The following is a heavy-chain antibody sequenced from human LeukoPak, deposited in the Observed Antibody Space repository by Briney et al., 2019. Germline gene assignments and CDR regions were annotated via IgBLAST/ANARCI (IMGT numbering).Heavy chain of an antibody. CDR1: GFSLSTSGVG. J-gene: IGHJ4*02. Sequence: SGPTLVKPTQTLTLTCTFSGFSLSTSGVGVGWIRQPPGKALEWLALIYWNDDKRYSPSLKSRLTITKDTYKTQVVLTMTNMDPVDTATYYCADTFRRPYYFDYWGQGTLVTVSS. CDR3: ADTFRRPYYFDY. CDR2: IYWNDDK. V-gene: IGHV2-5*01.